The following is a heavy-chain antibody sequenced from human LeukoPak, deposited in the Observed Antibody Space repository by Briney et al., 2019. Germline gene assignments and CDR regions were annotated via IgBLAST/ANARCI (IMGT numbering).Heavy chain of an antibody. CDR2: ISSSSSYI. V-gene: IGHV3-21*01. CDR1: GFTFSSYS. J-gene: IGHJ4*02. Sequence: GGSLRLSCAASGFTFSSYSMNWVRQAPGKGLEWVSSISSSSSYIYYADSVKGRFTISGDNAKNSLYLQMNSLRAEDTAVYYCARDYRAPRLLPLIDYWGQGTLVTVSS. D-gene: IGHD2-15*01. CDR3: ARDYRAPRLLPLIDY.